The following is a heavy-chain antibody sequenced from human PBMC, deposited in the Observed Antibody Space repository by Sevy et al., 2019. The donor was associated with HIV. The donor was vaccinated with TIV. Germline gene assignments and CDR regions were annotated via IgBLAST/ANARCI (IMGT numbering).Heavy chain of an antibody. CDR3: AREGCTRPHDY. D-gene: IGHD2-8*01. CDR2: LSFGCGKI. Sequence: GGSLSLSCAASGFAFYDYSMSWIRQAPGKGLEWVATLSFGCGKINYARFLKGRVTISRGNSKNSFYLQMDNLGVEDTALYYCAREGCTRPHDYWGQGTLVTVSS. CDR1: GFAFYDYS. V-gene: IGHV3-23*01. J-gene: IGHJ4*02.